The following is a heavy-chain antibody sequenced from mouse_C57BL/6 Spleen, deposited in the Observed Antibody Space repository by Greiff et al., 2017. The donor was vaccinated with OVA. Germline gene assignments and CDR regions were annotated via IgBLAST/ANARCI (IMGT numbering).Heavy chain of an antibody. CDR1: GFTFSDYG. CDR2: ISSGSSTI. CDR3: AREGYGSSYAYFDV. J-gene: IGHJ1*03. Sequence: DVHLVESGGGLVKPGGSLKLSCAASGFTFSDYGMHWVRQAPEKGLEWVAYISSGSSTIYYADTVKGRFTISRDNAKNTLFLQMTSLRSEDTAMYYCAREGYGSSYAYFDVWGTGTTVTVSS. V-gene: IGHV5-17*01. D-gene: IGHD1-1*01.